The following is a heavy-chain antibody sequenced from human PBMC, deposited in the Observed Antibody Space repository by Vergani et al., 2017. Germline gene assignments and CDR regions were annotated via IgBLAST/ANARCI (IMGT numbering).Heavy chain of an antibody. CDR2: MDYNGRA. V-gene: IGHV4-39*01. CDR3: ARHVTQDYYNDSDYFDY. Sequence: QMQLQESGPGLVKASETLSLTCTVSGDSIISRSYYWGWIRQPPGKGLEWIGSMDYNGRAYYTPSLRRRVAISIDTSKMQFSLKLYSLTAADTAIYYCARHVTQDYYNDSDYFDYWGLGTLVTVSS. CDR1: GDSIISRSYY. D-gene: IGHD3-22*01. J-gene: IGHJ4*02.